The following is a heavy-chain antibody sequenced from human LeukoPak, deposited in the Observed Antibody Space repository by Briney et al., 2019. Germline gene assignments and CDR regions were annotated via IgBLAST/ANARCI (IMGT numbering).Heavy chain of an antibody. CDR2: ISGSGGST. CDR1: GFTFDDYA. V-gene: IGHV3-23*01. CDR3: AKARQWLEPFDY. D-gene: IGHD6-19*01. Sequence: PGGSLRLSCAASGFTFDDYAMHWVRQAPGKGLEWVSAISGSGGSTYYADSVKGRFTISRDNSKNTLYLQMNSLRAEDTAVYYCAKARQWLEPFDYWGQGTLVTVSS. J-gene: IGHJ4*02.